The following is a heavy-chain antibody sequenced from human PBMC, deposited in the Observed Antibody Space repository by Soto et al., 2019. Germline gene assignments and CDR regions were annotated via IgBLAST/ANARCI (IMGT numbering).Heavy chain of an antibody. J-gene: IGHJ4*02. CDR2: ISADEGTK. CDR3: AARTFDY. V-gene: IGHV3-30*03. CDR1: GFTFSTYG. Sequence: QVQVVESGGGVVQPGRSLRLSCAASGFTFSTYGMNWVRQAPGKGLELVAHISADEGTKYYADSVKGRFTISRDNSKKTLYLQMDSLRAEDTAVYYCAARTFDYWGQGTQVIVSS.